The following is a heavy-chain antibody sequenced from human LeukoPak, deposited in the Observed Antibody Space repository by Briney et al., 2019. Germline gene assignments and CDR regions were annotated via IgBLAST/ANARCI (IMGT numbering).Heavy chain of an antibody. D-gene: IGHD3-22*01. V-gene: IGHV3-48*04. CDR1: GFTFSSYG. Sequence: GGSLRLSCAASGFTFSSYGMSWVRQAPGKGLEWVSYISSSGSTIYYADSVKGRFTISRDNAKNSLYLQMNSLRAEDTAVYYCARRDYYDSSGYQDYYYYYYMDVWGKGTTVTISS. CDR2: ISSSGSTI. J-gene: IGHJ6*03. CDR3: ARRDYYDSSGYQDYYYYYYMDV.